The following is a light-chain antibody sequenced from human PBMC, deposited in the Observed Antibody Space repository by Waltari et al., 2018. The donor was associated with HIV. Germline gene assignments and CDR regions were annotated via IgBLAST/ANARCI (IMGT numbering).Light chain of an antibody. CDR2: EVI. CDR1: SSDVGSHNL. CDR3: CSFADTNTWV. J-gene: IGLJ3*02. V-gene: IGLV2-23*02. Sequence: QSALTQPASVSGSPGQSITISCTATSSDVGSHNLVSWYQHHPGRAPKLIIYEVIKRPSGVPHRFSGSKSGNTASLTISGLQAEDEADYYCCSFADTNTWVFGGGTKLTVL.